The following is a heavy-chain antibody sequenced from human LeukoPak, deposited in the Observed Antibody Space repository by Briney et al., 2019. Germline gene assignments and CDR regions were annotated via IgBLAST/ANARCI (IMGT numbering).Heavy chain of an antibody. CDR1: GFTFSGSA. CDR2: IRSKANSYAT. D-gene: IGHD2-21*02. Sequence: GGSLRLSCAASGFTFSGSAMHWVRQASGKGLEWVGRIRSKANSYATAYAASVQGRFTISRDDSKNTAYLQMNSLKTEDTAVYYCTRQGFVQAFYCGGDCYNNWYFDLWGRGTLVTVSS. CDR3: TRQGFVQAFYCGGDCYNNWYFDL. J-gene: IGHJ2*01. V-gene: IGHV3-73*01.